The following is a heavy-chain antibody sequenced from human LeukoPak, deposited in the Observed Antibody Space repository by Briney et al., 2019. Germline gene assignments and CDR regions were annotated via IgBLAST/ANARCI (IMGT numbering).Heavy chain of an antibody. CDR1: GGTFSGYA. J-gene: IGHJ4*02. V-gene: IGHV1-69*05. CDR2: IIPIFGTA. D-gene: IGHD5-18*01. CDR3: AREGGYSYGEIDY. Sequence: GSSVKVSCKASGGTFSGYAISWVRQAPGQGLEWMGGIIPIFGTANYAQKFQGRVTITTDESTSTAYMELSSLRSEDTAVYYCAREGGYSYGEIDYWGQGTLVTVSS.